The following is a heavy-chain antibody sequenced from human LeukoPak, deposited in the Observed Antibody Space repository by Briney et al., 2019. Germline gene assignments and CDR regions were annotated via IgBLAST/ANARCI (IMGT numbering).Heavy chain of an antibody. CDR1: GFTFSSYW. V-gene: IGHV3-7*05. D-gene: IGHD3-22*01. Sequence: GGSLRLSCAASGFTFSSYWMSWVRQAPGKGLEWVANIKQDGSEKYYVDSVKGRFTISRDNAKNPLYLQMNSLRAEDTAVYYCASYYDSSGYFDAFDIWGQGTMVTVSS. CDR2: IKQDGSEK. CDR3: ASYYDSSGYFDAFDI. J-gene: IGHJ3*02.